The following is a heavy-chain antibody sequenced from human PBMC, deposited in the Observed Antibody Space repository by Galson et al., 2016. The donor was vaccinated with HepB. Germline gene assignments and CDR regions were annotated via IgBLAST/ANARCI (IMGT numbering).Heavy chain of an antibody. J-gene: IGHJ4*02. CDR2: IIPLFGTT. Sequence: SVKVSCKASGRTFSTYSVSWVRQAPGQGLEWLGGIIPLFGTTNFAQRFQGRVTITADKSTDTAYMELSSLRSEDTAVYYCARAPPGVTTRSCDNWGQGTLVTVSS. V-gene: IGHV1-69*06. CDR1: GRTFSTYS. D-gene: IGHD4-11*01. CDR3: ARAPPGVTTRSCDN.